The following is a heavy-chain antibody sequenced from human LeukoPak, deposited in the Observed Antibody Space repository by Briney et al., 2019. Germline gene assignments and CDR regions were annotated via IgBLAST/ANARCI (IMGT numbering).Heavy chain of an antibody. CDR3: ARAVAGTHWFDP. CDR2: IDIPGNT. D-gene: IGHD6-19*01. Sequence: GGSLRLSCAASGFTLSNYDMHWVRQATGKGLEWVSGIDIPGNTYYPDSVKGRFTMSRESAKNSLYLQMNSLRAGDTAVYFCARAVAGTHWFDPWGQGTLVTVSS. CDR1: GFTLSNYD. V-gene: IGHV3-13*01. J-gene: IGHJ5*02.